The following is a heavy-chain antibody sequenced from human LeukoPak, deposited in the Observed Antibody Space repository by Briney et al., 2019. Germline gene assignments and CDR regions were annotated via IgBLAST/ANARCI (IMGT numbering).Heavy chain of an antibody. CDR3: ARRERLGYSHGRGTLDI. CDR2: IDSAGDT. Sequence: GGSLRLSCAASGFLVSSNYLSWVRQAPGKGLEWVSFIDSAGDTYYADSVKGRFTISRDNSENTLYLQMSNLRAEDTALYYCARRERLGYSHGRGTLDIWGQGTMVTVSS. J-gene: IGHJ3*02. V-gene: IGHV3-66*01. D-gene: IGHD5-18*01. CDR1: GFLVSSNY.